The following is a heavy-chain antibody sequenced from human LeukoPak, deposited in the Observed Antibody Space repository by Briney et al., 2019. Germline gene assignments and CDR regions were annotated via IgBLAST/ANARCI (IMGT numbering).Heavy chain of an antibody. Sequence: PSETLSLTCTVSGGSISSSSYYWGWIRQPPGKGLEWIGSIYYSGSTYYNPSLKSRVTISVDTSKNQFSLKLSSVTAADTAVYYCAREGGYSSGWYGHWGQGTLVTVSS. CDR2: IYYSGST. V-gene: IGHV4-39*07. CDR1: GGSISSSSYY. CDR3: AREGGYSSGWYGH. D-gene: IGHD6-19*01. J-gene: IGHJ4*02.